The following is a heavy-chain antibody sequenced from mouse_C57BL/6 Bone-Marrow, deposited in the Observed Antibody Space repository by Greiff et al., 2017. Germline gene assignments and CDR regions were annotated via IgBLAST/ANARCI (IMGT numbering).Heavy chain of an antibody. CDR2: IDPEGGET. CDR1: GFNIKDYY. J-gene: IGHJ2*01. D-gene: IGHD1-1*01. CDR3: ASQLPVVYLDY. V-gene: IGHV14-2*01. Sequence: DVKLQESGAELVKPGASVKLSCTASGFNIKDYYMHWVKQRTEQGLEWIGRIDPEGGETKYAPKFQGKATITADTSSNTAYLQLSSLTSEDTAVYYCASQLPVVYLDYWGQGTTLTVSS.